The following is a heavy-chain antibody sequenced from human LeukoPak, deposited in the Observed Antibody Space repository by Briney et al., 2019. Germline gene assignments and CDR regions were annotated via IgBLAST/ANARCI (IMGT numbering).Heavy chain of an antibody. CDR1: GGSISSSSYY. CDR3: QKTAYEILTGYYNVDH. Sequence: SETLSLTCTVSGGSISSSSYYWGWLRQPPGKGLEWIGSIYYSGSTYYNPSLKSRVTISVDTSKNQFSLKLSSVTAADTAVFFRQKTAYEILTGYYNVDHWGQGTLVTVSS. D-gene: IGHD3-9*01. V-gene: IGHV4-39*01. CDR2: IYYSGST. J-gene: IGHJ4*02.